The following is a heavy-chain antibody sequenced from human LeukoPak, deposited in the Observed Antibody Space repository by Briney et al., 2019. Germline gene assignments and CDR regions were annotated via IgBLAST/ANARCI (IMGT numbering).Heavy chain of an antibody. J-gene: IGHJ4*02. CDR3: ARGLKYYHDSSGYYGGDY. D-gene: IGHD3-22*01. V-gene: IGHV3-11*01. CDR1: GFIFNDFY. CDR2: ISNGGDTT. Sequence: PGGSLRLSCAASGFIFNDFYMSWIRQALGKGLEWISYISNGGDTTYYAASVRGRFTISRDNADNSVSLQLESLRDEDTGIYYCARGLKYYHDSSGYYGGDYWGQGTPVTVSS.